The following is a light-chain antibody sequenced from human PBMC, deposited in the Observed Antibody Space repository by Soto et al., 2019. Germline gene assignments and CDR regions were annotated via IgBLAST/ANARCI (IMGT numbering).Light chain of an antibody. CDR2: DAS. J-gene: IGKJ4*01. CDR1: QSVNIY. CDR3: QQRSNWRVT. Sequence: EIVLTQSPATLSLSPGERATLSCRASQSVNIYLAWYQQKPGQAPRLLIYDASNRATGIPARFSGSGSGTDFTLTISSLELEDIAVYYCQQRSNWRVTFGGGTKVDI. V-gene: IGKV3-11*01.